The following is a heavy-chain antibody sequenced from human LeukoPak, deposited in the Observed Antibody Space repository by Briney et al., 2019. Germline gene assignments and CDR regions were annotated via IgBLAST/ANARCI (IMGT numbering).Heavy chain of an antibody. J-gene: IGHJ4*02. Sequence: GGSLRLSCAASGFTVSSNYMSWVRQAPGKGLEWVSVIYSGGSTYYADSVKGRFTISRDDSKNTLYLQMNSLRAEDTAVYYCARVSSGWLNYWGQGTLVTVSS. D-gene: IGHD6-19*01. V-gene: IGHV3-53*01. CDR1: GFTVSSNY. CDR3: ARVSSGWLNY. CDR2: IYSGGST.